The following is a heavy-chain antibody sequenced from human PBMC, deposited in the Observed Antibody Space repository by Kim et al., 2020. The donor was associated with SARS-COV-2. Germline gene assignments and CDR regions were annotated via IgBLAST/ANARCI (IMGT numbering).Heavy chain of an antibody. D-gene: IGHD2-21*02. Sequence: KYGGAVKGRFTISRDNARNCLYLQMNSLTAEDTAVYYCVTDGDFGKFDYWGQGTLVTVSS. CDR3: VTDGDFGKFDY. V-gene: IGHV3-7*01. J-gene: IGHJ4*02.